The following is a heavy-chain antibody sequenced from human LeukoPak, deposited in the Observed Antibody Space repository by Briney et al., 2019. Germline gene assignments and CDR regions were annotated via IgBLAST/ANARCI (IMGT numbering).Heavy chain of an antibody. CDR3: ARVLGWAAFDY. J-gene: IGHJ4*02. CDR2: IYYSGST. Sequence: SETLSLTCTVSVGSVSSGNYYWSWIRQPPGKGLDWIGDIYYSGSTNYNPSLKSRVTISVDTSKSHFSLKLSSVTAADTAVYYCARVLGWAAFDYWGQGTLITVSS. V-gene: IGHV4-61*03. D-gene: IGHD2-15*01. CDR1: VGSVSSGNYY.